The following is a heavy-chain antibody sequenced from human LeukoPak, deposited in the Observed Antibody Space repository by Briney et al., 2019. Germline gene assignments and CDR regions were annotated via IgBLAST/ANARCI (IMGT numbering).Heavy chain of an antibody. V-gene: IGHV4-31*03. CDR2: IYYPGSV. D-gene: IGHD3-10*01. J-gene: IGHJ6*02. CDR3: AREHTYYFGSQTSTLDV. Sequence: PSQTLSLTCTFSGASISTGGYYWTWIRQPPGEGLEWIGYIYYPGSVDYNPSLKSRLTISLDTSKNQFSLKLNSVTAADTAVYYCAREHTYYFGSQTSTLDVWGQGTAVTVSS. CDR1: GASISTGGYY.